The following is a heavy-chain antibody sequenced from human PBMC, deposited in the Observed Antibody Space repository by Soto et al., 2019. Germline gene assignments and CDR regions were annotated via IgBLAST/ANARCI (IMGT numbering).Heavy chain of an antibody. CDR2: ISSDETIV. D-gene: IGHD1-26*01. CDR1: GYTFRGYG. J-gene: IGHJ4*02. V-gene: IGHV3-48*02. CDR3: VRGGGVGTTWGYY. Sequence: EVQVVASGGGLVQPGGSLRLSCEGFGYTFRGYGMIWVRQAPGKGLECVSYISSDETIVNYADSVKGRFTSSRDSAKNSLFRQMYSLRDEDTVVYYRVRGGGVGTTWGYYWGQGAQVTVSS.